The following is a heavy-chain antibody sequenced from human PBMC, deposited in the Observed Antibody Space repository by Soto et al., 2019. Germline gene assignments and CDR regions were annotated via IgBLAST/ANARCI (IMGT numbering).Heavy chain of an antibody. V-gene: IGHV3-30*18. CDR2: LSYDGSDK. CDR1: GFTFSTYG. CDR3: AKDQSHAFDI. J-gene: IGHJ3*02. Sequence: QVQLVESGGGVVQPGRSLRLSCVASGFTFSTYGMYWVRQAQGKGLEWVAVLSYDGSDKYYADSVKGRFTISRDNSKNTLYLQMNSLRAEDTAVYYYAKDQSHAFDIWGQGTMVTVSS.